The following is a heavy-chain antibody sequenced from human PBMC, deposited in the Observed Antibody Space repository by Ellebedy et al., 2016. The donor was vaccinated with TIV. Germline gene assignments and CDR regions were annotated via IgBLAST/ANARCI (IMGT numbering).Heavy chain of an antibody. V-gene: IGHV3-7*01. Sequence: GESLKISCAASGFSFRSYWMTRVRQAPGKGLQWVANIYQDGSVQYYVDSVKGRFTISRDNADNSLFLQMNSLRAEDTAVYYCARRGSYGDYAVQVNSWFDSWGQGTPVTVAP. D-gene: IGHD4-17*01. CDR3: ARRGSYGDYAVQVNSWFDS. CDR1: GFSFRSYW. J-gene: IGHJ5*01. CDR2: IYQDGSVQ.